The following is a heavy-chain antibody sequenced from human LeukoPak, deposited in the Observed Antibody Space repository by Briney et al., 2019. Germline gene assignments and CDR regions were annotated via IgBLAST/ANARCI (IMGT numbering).Heavy chain of an antibody. V-gene: IGHV3-74*01. CDR2: INSDGSST. CDR1: GFTFSSDW. D-gene: IGHD3-9*01. Sequence: PGGSLRLSCAASGFTFSSDWMHSVRQAPGKGLVWVSRINSDGSSTSYADSVKGRFTISRDNAKNTLHLQMNSLRAEDTVVYYCARDRPTILESYYYYGMDVWGQGTTVTVSS. J-gene: IGHJ6*02. CDR3: ARDRPTILESYYYYGMDV.